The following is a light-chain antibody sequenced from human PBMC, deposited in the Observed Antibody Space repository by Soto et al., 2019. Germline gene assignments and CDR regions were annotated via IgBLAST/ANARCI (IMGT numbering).Light chain of an antibody. CDR3: QQYNSYSPIT. V-gene: IGKV1-5*03. J-gene: IGKJ5*01. CDR2: KAS. CDR1: QSISSW. Sequence: DIQMTQSPSTLSASVGDRVTITCRASQSISSWLAWYQQKPGKAPKLLIYKASSLESGVPSRFSDSGSGTEFTLTISSLQPDDFATYYCQQYNSYSPITFGQGTRLEIK.